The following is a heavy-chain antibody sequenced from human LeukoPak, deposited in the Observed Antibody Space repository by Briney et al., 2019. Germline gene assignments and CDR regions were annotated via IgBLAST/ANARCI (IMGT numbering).Heavy chain of an antibody. CDR2: ISAYNGNT. CDR3: ARAGGQRNYQNWFDP. V-gene: IGHV1-18*01. Sequence: ASVKVSCKASGYTFTSYGISWVRQAPGQGLEWMGWISAYNGNTNYAQKLQGRVTMTTDTSTSTAYMELRSLRSDDTAVYYCARAGGQRNYQNWFDPWGQGTLVTVSS. J-gene: IGHJ5*02. CDR1: GYTFTSYG. D-gene: IGHD2-8*02.